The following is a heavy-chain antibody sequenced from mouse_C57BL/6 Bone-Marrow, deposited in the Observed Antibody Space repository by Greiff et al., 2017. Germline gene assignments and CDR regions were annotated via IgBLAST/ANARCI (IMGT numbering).Heavy chain of an antibody. CDR2: ISNLAYSI. CDR1: GFTFSDYG. CDR3: ARHGEYYDYGAMDY. D-gene: IGHD2-4*01. Sequence: EVHLVESGGGLVQPGGSLKLSCAASGFTFSDYGMAWVRQAPRKGPEWVAFISNLAYSIYYADTVTGRFTISRENAKNTLYREMSRLRSEDTAMYYCARHGEYYDYGAMDYWGQGTSVTVSS. J-gene: IGHJ4*01. V-gene: IGHV5-15*01.